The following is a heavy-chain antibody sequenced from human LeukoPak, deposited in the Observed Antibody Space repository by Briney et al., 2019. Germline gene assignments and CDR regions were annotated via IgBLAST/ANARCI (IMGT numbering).Heavy chain of an antibody. J-gene: IGHJ4*02. D-gene: IGHD1-26*01. CDR3: AKWNGSPTN. CDR2: ISNNGGYT. V-gene: IGHV3-23*01. Sequence: PGGSLRLSCAASGYTFSSSAMSWVRQAPGKGLEWVSAISNNGGYTYYADSVQGRFTISRDNSKNTLYLQMNSLRAEDTAVYYCAKWNGSPTNWGQGTLVTVSS. CDR1: GYTFSSSA.